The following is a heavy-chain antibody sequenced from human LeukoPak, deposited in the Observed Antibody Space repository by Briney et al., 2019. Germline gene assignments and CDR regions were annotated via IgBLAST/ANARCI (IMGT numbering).Heavy chain of an antibody. CDR2: ISSSSSYI. V-gene: IGHV3-21*01. D-gene: IGHD3-22*01. Sequence: PGGSLRLSCAASGFTFSSYSMNWVRQAPGKGLEWVSSISSSSSYIYYADSVKGRFTISRDNAKNSLYLQMNSLRAEDTAVYYCATGVPYYYDSVFDYWGKGTLVTVSS. J-gene: IGHJ4*02. CDR1: GFTFSSYS. CDR3: ATGVPYYYDSVFDY.